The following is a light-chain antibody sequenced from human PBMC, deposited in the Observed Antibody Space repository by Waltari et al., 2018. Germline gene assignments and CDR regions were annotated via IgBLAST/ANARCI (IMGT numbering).Light chain of an antibody. Sequence: QSALTQPPSASGSPGQSVTISCTGTRRHGGGYKYVSWYQQHPGKAPRLSIYEVNRRPSGVPDRFSGSKSGNTASLTVSGLQAEDEADYYCSSYAVSNNLLFGGGTKLTVL. CDR2: EVN. V-gene: IGLV2-8*01. CDR1: RRHGGGYKY. J-gene: IGLJ2*01. CDR3: SSYAVSNNLL.